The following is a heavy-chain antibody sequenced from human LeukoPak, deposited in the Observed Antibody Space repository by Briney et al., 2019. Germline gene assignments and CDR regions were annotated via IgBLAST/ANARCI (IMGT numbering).Heavy chain of an antibody. Sequence: KPGGSLRLSCAASGFTFSNAWMSWVRQAPGKGLEWVARIKSKTDGGTTDYAAPVKGRFTISRDDSKNTLYLQMNSLKTEDTAVYYCTTGITMVRGVIHLIDYWGQGTLVTVSS. J-gene: IGHJ4*02. V-gene: IGHV3-15*01. CDR3: TTGITMVRGVIHLIDY. D-gene: IGHD3-10*01. CDR1: GFTFSNAW. CDR2: IKSKTDGGTT.